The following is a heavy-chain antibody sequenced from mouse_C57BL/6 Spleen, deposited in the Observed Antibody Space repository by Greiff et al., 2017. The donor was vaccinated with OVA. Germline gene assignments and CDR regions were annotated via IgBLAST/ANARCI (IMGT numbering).Heavy chain of an antibody. CDR2: IHPNSGST. CDR1: GYTFTSYW. CDR3: AREDYYGSSPRDY. V-gene: IGHV1-64*01. J-gene: IGHJ4*01. D-gene: IGHD1-1*01. Sequence: QVQLQQPGAELVKPGASVKLSCKASGYTFTSYWMHWVKQRPGQGLEWIGMIHPNSGSTNYNEKFKSKATLTVDKSSSTAYMQLSSLTSEDSAVYYCAREDYYGSSPRDYWGQGTSVTVSS.